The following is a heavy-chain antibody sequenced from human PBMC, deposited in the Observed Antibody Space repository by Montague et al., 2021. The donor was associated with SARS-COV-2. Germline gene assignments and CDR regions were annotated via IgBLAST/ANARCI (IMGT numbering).Heavy chain of an antibody. D-gene: IGHD3-10*01. J-gene: IGHJ4*02. CDR1: GGSISDYK. Sequence: SETLSLTCAVSGGSISDYKWTWIRQSPGKGLEWLGQISHSGSANYNPSLKSRVTISVDTAKNQFSLKLTSVTVADTAVYYCTRGAFGYWGQGTLVTVSS. CDR3: TRGAFGY. CDR2: ISHSGSA. V-gene: IGHV4-34*01.